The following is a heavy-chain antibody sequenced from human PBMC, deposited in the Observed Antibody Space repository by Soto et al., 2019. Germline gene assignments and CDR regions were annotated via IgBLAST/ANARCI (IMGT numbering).Heavy chain of an antibody. Sequence: ASVKVSCKASGYTFTNYGISWVRQAPGQGLEWMGWIHPKNSNTKDARKFQGRVTIITDTSSSTAYMELWSLRSDVAALYYCAKEYCDSSRCYLPDYWGQGALVTVSS. J-gene: IGHJ4*02. CDR1: GYTFTNYG. D-gene: IGHD2-2*01. CDR2: IHPKNSNT. CDR3: AKEYCDSSRCYLPDY. V-gene: IGHV1-18*01.